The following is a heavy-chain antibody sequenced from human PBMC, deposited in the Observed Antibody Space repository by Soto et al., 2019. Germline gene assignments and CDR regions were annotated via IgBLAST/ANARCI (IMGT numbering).Heavy chain of an antibody. V-gene: IGHV4-59*01. Sequence: QVQLQESGPGLVKPSETLSLTCTVSGGSISSYYWSWIRQPPGKGLEWIGYIYYSGSTNYNPSLKSRVTISVDTSKNQFSRKLSSVTAADTAVYYCARAEVVAATRRYYYYYGMDVWGQGTTVTVSS. CDR3: ARAEVVAATRRYYYYYGMDV. CDR1: GGSISSYY. J-gene: IGHJ6*02. D-gene: IGHD2-15*01. CDR2: IYYSGST.